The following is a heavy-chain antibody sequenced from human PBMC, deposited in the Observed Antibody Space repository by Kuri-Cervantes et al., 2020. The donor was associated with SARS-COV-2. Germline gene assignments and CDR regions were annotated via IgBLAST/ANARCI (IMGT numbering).Heavy chain of an antibody. CDR3: ARIQAATVIADC. CDR1: GFSLSTSGVG. Sequence: SGPTLVKPTQTLTLTCTFSGFSLSTSGVGVGWIRQPPGKALEWLALIYWDDDKYYNTSLKTRLTISKDTSKNQVVLTMTNVDPVDTATYYCARIQAATVIADCWGQGTLVTVSS. V-gene: IGHV2-70*13. J-gene: IGHJ4*02. CDR2: IYWDDDK. D-gene: IGHD4-11*01.